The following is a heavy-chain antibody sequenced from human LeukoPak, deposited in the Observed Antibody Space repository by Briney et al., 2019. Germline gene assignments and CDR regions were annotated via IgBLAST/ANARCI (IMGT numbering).Heavy chain of an antibody. V-gene: IGHV1-3*01. CDR1: GYSFTSYA. CDR3: ATSPRGGGYFDY. J-gene: IGHJ4*02. Sequence: ASVKVSCKASGYSFTSYAMHWVRQAPGQGLEWMGWINVGNGNTKYSQKFQGRATMTRDTSASTAHMELSSLRSEDTAVYYCATSPRGGGYFDYWGQGTLVTVSS. CDR2: INVGNGNT. D-gene: IGHD3-10*01.